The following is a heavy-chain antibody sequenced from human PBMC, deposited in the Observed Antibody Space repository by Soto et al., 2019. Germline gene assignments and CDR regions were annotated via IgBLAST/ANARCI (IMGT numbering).Heavy chain of an antibody. CDR3: ARQGVRCSGGSCYSDYHGMDV. D-gene: IGHD2-15*01. V-gene: IGHV5-10-1*01. CDR2: IDPSDSYT. CDR1: GYSFTSYW. Sequence: ESLKISCKGSGYSFTSYWISWVRQMPGKGLEWMGRIDPSDSYTNYSPSFQGHVTISADKSISTAYLQWSSLKASDTAMYYCARQGVRCSGGSCYSDYHGMDVWGQGTTVTVSS. J-gene: IGHJ6*02.